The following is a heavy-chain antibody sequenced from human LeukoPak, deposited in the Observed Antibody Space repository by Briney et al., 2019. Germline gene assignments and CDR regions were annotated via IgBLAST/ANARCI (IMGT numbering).Heavy chain of an antibody. CDR1: GYTFTSYD. CDR3: ARVPSSSSWYSHYFYGMDV. J-gene: IGHJ6*02. CDR2: MNPNSGNT. Sequence: ASVKVSCKASGYTFTSYDINWVRQATGQGLEWMGWMNPNSGNTGYAQKFQGRVTMTRNTSISTAYMELSSLRSEDTAVYYCARVPSSSSWYSHYFYGMDVWGQGTTVTVSS. V-gene: IGHV1-8*01. D-gene: IGHD6-13*01.